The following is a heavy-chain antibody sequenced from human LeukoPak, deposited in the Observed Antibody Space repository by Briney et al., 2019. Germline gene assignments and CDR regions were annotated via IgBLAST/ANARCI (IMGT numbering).Heavy chain of an antibody. J-gene: IGHJ6*02. Sequence: SETLSLTCTVSGGSISSYYWSWIRQPPGKGLEWIGYIYYSGSTNYNPSLKSRVTISVDTSKNQFSLKLSSVTAADTAVYYCARLRIAVAANYYYGMDVWGQGTTVTVSS. CDR2: IYYSGST. D-gene: IGHD6-19*01. V-gene: IGHV4-59*08. CDR3: ARLRIAVAANYYYGMDV. CDR1: GGSISSYY.